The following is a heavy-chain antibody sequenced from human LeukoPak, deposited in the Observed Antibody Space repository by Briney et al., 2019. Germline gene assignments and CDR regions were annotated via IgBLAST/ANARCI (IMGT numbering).Heavy chain of an antibody. V-gene: IGHV4-39*01. CDR1: GGSISSSSTY. D-gene: IGHD3-22*01. CDR2: IYYSGST. J-gene: IGHJ4*02. CDR3: ASQYDSSGYYYFDY. Sequence: SETLSLTCTVSGGSISSSSTYWGWIRQPPGKGLKWIGSIYYSGSTYYSPSLKSRITISVDTSKNQFSLKLSSVTAADTAVYYCASQYDSSGYYYFDYWGQGTLVTVSS.